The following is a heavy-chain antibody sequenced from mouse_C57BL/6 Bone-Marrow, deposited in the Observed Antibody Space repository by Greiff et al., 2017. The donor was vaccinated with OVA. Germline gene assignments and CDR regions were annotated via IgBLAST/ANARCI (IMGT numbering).Heavy chain of an antibody. Sequence: VQLQQSVAELVRPGASVKLSCTASGFNINNTYMHWVKQRPEQGLEWIGRIDPANGNTKFAPKFQGKATITADTSSNTAYLQLRRLTSEDTAIYYCARGDIEYACDYWGQGTSGTGSA. CDR3: ARGDIEYACDY. CDR2: IDPANGNT. V-gene: IGHV14-3*01. CDR1: GFNINNTY. J-gene: IGHJ4*01. D-gene: IGHD2-10*02.